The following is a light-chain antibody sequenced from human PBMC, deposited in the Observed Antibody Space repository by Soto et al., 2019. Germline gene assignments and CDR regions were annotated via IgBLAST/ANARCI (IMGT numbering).Light chain of an antibody. V-gene: IGKV3-15*01. CDR3: QQYNNWPPIT. CDR1: QSVSSH. Sequence: GEGATVSCRASQSVSSHLAWYQHKPGQAPRLLFYDASTRATGIPARFSGSGSGTEFTLTISSLQSEDFAVYYCQQYNNWPPITFGQGTRLEN. CDR2: DAS. J-gene: IGKJ5*01.